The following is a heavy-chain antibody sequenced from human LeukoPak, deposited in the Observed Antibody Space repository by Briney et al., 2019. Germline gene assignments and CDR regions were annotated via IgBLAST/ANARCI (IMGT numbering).Heavy chain of an antibody. CDR3: ARGIGSGYPYYFDY. J-gene: IGHJ4*02. CDR2: IHNSGTT. D-gene: IGHD3-22*01. Sequence: SETLSLTCTVSGSSSTNYYWSWIRQPAGKGLEYIGRIHNSGTTNYNPSLKSRVTMSMDTSKNQFSLNLTSVTAADTAVYYCARGIGSGYPYYFDYWGQGTLVSVSS. V-gene: IGHV4-4*07. CDR1: GSSSTNYY.